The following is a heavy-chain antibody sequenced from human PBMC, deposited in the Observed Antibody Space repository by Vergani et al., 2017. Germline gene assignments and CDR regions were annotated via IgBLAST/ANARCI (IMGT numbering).Heavy chain of an antibody. CDR3: ARGATAAAGPDYYYYYYMDV. V-gene: IGHV1-8*01. CDR1: GYTFTSYD. D-gene: IGHD6-13*01. Sequence: QVPLVPSGAAVKTPGASVKVSCKASGYTFTSYDINWVRQATGQGLEWMGWMNPNSGNTGYAQKFQGRVTMTRNTSISTAYMELSSLRSEDTAVYYCARGATAAAGPDYYYYYYMDVWGKGTTFTVSS. CDR2: MNPNSGNT. J-gene: IGHJ6*03.